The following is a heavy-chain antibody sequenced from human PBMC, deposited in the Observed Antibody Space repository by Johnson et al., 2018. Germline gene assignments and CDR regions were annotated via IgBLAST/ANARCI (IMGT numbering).Heavy chain of an antibody. D-gene: IGHD4-17*01. CDR2: ISSRDSYI. CDR1: GFTFSGYS. V-gene: IGHV3-21*01. CDR3: ARGGDYHYYYYMDV. Sequence: QLVESGGGLVKPGGSLRLSCAASGFTFSGYSMNWVRQAPGKGLEWVSSISSRDSYIYYADTLKGRFTISRDNAKNSLYLQMNSLRAEDTAVYYCARGGDYHYYYYMDVWGKGTTVTVSS. J-gene: IGHJ6*03.